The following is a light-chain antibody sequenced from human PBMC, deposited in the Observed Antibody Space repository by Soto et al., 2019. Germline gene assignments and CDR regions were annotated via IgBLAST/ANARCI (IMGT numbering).Light chain of an antibody. J-gene: IGLJ2*01. CDR1: SSNIGGNP. Sequence: QSVLTQPPSASGTPGQRVTISCSGSSSNIGGNPVVWYQQLPGTAPKLFIYGTDQRPSGVPDRFSGSKSGTAACLAIRGLQAEDEADYYGAAFDDSLNGWVFGGGTKLTVL. CDR2: GTD. CDR3: AAFDDSLNGWV. V-gene: IGLV1-44*01.